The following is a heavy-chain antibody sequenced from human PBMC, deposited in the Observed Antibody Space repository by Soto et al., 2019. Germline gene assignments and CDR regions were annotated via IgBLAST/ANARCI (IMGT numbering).Heavy chain of an antibody. CDR2: INPSGGST. CDR3: ARDQAYYDILTGYLLLSAFDI. J-gene: IGHJ3*02. V-gene: IGHV1-46*03. Sequence: ASVKVSCKASGYTFTSYYMRWVRQAPGQGLEWMGIINPSGGSTSYAQKFQGRVTMTRDTSTSTVYMELSSLRSEDTAVYYCARDQAYYDILTGYLLLSAFDIWGQGTMVTVSS. CDR1: GYTFTSYY. D-gene: IGHD3-9*01.